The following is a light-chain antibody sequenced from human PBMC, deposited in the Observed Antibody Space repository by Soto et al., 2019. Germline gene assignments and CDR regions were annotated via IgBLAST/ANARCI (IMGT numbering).Light chain of an antibody. Sequence: EIVLTQSPATLSLSPGERATLSCRASQSVSSYLAWYQQKPGQAPRLLIYDASNRATGIPARFSGSGSGTDFTLTISSLEPEDFAVYYCQDHGRSPLTFGGGTKVEIK. CDR2: DAS. CDR3: QDHGRSPLT. CDR1: QSVSSY. V-gene: IGKV3-11*01. J-gene: IGKJ4*01.